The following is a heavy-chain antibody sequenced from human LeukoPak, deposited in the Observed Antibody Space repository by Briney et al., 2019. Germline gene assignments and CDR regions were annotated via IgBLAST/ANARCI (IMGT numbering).Heavy chain of an antibody. CDR2: IKQDGSEK. J-gene: IGHJ4*02. D-gene: IGHD3-16*02. Sequence: GGSLRLSCAASGFTFSRHWMYWARQAPGKGLEWVANIKQDGSEKYYVDSVKGRFTISRDNAKNSLYLQMNSLRAEDTAVYYCARDWSSFLGELSLGYFDYWGQGTLVTVSS. CDR3: ARDWSSFLGELSLGYFDY. CDR1: GFTFSRHW. V-gene: IGHV3-7*03.